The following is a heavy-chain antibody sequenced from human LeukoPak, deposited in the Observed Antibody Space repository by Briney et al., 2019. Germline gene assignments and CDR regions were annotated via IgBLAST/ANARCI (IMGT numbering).Heavy chain of an antibody. CDR3: ARGLGSGSGYSLDY. CDR1: GGSFSGYY. V-gene: IGHV4-34*01. D-gene: IGHD3-22*01. Sequence: PSETLSLTCAVYGGSFSGYYWSWIRQPPGKGLEWIGEINHSGSTNYNPSLKSRVTISVDTSKNQFSLKLSSVTAADTAVYYCARGLGSGSGYSLDYWGQGTLVTVSS. CDR2: INHSGST. J-gene: IGHJ4*02.